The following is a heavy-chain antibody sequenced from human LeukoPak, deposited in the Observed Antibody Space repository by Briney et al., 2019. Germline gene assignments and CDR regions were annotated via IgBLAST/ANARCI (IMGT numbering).Heavy chain of an antibody. D-gene: IGHD6-13*01. Sequence: QPGGSLRLSCAASGFTFSSYAMHWVRQAPGKGLEWVAVISYDGSNKYYADSVKGRFTISRDNSKNTLYLQMNSLRAEDTAVYYCARAPSSSWSSGYYFDYWGQGTLVTVSS. CDR2: ISYDGSNK. CDR1: GFTFSSYA. J-gene: IGHJ4*02. V-gene: IGHV3-30-3*01. CDR3: ARAPSSSWSSGYYFDY.